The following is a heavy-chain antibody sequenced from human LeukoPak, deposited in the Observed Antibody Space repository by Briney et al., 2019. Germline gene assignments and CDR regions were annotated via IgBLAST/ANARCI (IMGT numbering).Heavy chain of an antibody. CDR1: GFTFHDYA. J-gene: IGHJ3*02. D-gene: IGHD3/OR15-3a*01. V-gene: IGHV3-9*03. CDR3: AKGLGVASLIVDALDM. CDR2: ITWNSGSV. Sequence: ESGVSLRLSCAASGFTFHDYAMHGVRQVPGKGLEWVSGITWNSGSVLYADSVRGRFTISRDNAKNSLYLPMNSLRPEDMAFYYCAKGLGVASLIVDALDMWGQGTMVTV.